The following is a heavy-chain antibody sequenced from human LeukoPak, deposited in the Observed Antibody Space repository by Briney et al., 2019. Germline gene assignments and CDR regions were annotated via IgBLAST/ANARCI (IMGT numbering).Heavy chain of an antibody. CDR3: AKDRPRWGHAAAGHYFDY. CDR1: GFTFTTYG. CDR2: ISGSGGST. V-gene: IGHV3-23*01. J-gene: IGHJ4*02. Sequence: GGSLRLSCSASGFTFTTYGMNWVRQAPGKGLEWVSAISGSGGSTYYADSVKGRFTISRDNSKNTLYLQMNSLRAEDTAVYYCAKDRPRWGHAAAGHYFDYWGQGTLVTVSS. D-gene: IGHD6-13*01.